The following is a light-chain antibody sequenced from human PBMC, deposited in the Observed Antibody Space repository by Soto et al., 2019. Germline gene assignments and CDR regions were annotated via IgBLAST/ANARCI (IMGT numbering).Light chain of an antibody. J-gene: IGKJ4*01. CDR3: QQYDNLPLT. CDR2: DAS. CDR1: QDISNY. V-gene: IGKV1-33*01. Sequence: DIQMTQSPSSLSASVGDRVTITCQASQDISNYLNWYQQKPVKAPKHLNYDASNLETRVPSRFSGSGSRTDFTFTISSLQPEDIATYYCQQYDNLPLTFGGGTKVEIK.